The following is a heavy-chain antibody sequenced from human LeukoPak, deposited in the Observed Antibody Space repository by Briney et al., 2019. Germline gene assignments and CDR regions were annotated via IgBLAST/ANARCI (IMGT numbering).Heavy chain of an antibody. Sequence: SGPTLVHPTPTLTLTCTFSGFSLSTNAVGVGWIRQPPVKALEWLALIDWNDDKRYSQSLKSRITITSDPSKKNQVVLTMANMDPVDTATYYCAHTREIDFRFSYWFDPWGQGTLVTVSS. CDR1: GFSLSTNAVG. V-gene: IGHV2-5*01. D-gene: IGHD3/OR15-3a*01. J-gene: IGHJ5*02. CDR3: AHTREIDFRFSYWFDP. CDR2: IDWNDDK.